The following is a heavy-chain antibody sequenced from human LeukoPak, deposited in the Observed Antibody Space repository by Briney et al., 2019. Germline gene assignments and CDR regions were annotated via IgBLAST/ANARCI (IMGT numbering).Heavy chain of an antibody. CDR2: IYYSGST. CDR3: AREVWGYGMDV. J-gene: IGHJ6*02. V-gene: IGHV4-59*01. CDR1: GGSISSYY. Sequence: SETLSLTCTVSGGSISSYYWSWIRQPPGKGLEWIGYIYYSGSTNYNPSLKSRVTISVDTSKNPFSLKLSSVTAADTAVYYCAREVWGYGMDVWGQGTTVTGSS. D-gene: IGHD3-16*01.